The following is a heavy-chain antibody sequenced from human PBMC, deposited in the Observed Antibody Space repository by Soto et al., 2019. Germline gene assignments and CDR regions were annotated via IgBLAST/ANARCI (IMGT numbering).Heavy chain of an antibody. V-gene: IGHV3-30*18. D-gene: IGHD6-19*01. CDR2: ISYDGSNK. J-gene: IGHJ4*02. CDR3: AKDRRAVAGYEIDY. CDR1: GFTFSSYG. Sequence: GGSLRLSCAASGFTFSSYGMHWVRQAPGKGLEWVAIISYDGSNKYYADSVKGRFTISRDNSKNTLYLQMNSLRAEDTAVYYCAKDRRAVAGYEIDYWGQGTLVTAPQ.